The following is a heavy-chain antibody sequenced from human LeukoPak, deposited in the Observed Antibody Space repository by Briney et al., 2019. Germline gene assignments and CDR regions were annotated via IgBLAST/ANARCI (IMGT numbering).Heavy chain of an antibody. V-gene: IGHV3-21*01. J-gene: IGHJ4*02. CDR1: GFTFSDYY. Sequence: KPGGSLRLSCAASGFTFSDYYMNWVRQAPGKGLEWVSSISSGSSDMYYADSVRGRFTISRDNSLYLQMNSLRAEDTAVYYCASSSYYYDSGSYSPLYYFDYWGQGTLVTVSS. CDR2: ISSGSSDM. CDR3: ASSSYYYDSGSYSPLYYFDY. D-gene: IGHD3-10*01.